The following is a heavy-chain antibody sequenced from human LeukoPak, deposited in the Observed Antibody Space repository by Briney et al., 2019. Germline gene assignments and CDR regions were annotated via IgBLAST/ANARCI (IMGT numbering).Heavy chain of an antibody. V-gene: IGHV1-69*13. CDR2: IIPIFGTA. D-gene: IGHD4-23*01. CDR3: ARVKDDYGGNAGAFDI. J-gene: IGHJ3*02. CDR1: GGTFSSYA. Sequence: ASVKVSCTASGGTFSSYAISWVRQAPGQGLEWMGGIIPIFGTANYAQKFQGRVTITADESTSTAYMELSSLRSEDTAVYYCARVKDDYGGNAGAFDIWGQGTMVTVSS.